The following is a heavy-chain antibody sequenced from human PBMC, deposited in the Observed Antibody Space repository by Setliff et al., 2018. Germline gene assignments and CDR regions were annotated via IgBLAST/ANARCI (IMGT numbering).Heavy chain of an antibody. Sequence: PSETLSLTCAVSDFSVSSVYYWGWIRQPPGKGLEWIANVYYSGSTYYNPSLESRVTMSVDTSKSQISLNLYSVTAADTAVYYCARTSTGRYFDLWGRGTLVTVSS. CDR2: VYYSGST. CDR3: ARTSTGRYFDL. V-gene: IGHV4-38-2*01. CDR1: DFSVSSVYY. J-gene: IGHJ2*01. D-gene: IGHD2-2*01.